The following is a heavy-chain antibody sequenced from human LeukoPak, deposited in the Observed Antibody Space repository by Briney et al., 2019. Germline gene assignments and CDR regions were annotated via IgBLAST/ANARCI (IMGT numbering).Heavy chain of an antibody. V-gene: IGHV1-46*01. Sequence: GASVKVSCKASGYTFTSYYMHWVRQAPGQGLEWMGIINPSGGSTSYAQKFQGRVTMTRDMSTSTVYMELSSLRSEDTAVYYCARENTYDSSGYYYSYYYYYYMDVWGKGTTVTVSS. D-gene: IGHD3-22*01. CDR3: ARENTYDSSGYYYSYYYYYYMDV. CDR1: GYTFTSYY. CDR2: INPSGGST. J-gene: IGHJ6*03.